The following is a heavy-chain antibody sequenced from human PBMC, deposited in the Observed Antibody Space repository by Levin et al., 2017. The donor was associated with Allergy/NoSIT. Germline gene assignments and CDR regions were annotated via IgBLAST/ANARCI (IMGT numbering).Heavy chain of an antibody. CDR3: ARDLAGLGADGGY. J-gene: IGHJ4*02. V-gene: IGHV1-69*04. D-gene: IGHD3-10*01. CDR1: GGTFSSYA. Sequence: VASVKVSCKASGGTFSSYAISWVRQAPGQGLEWMGRIIPILGIANYAQKFQGRVTITADKSTSTAYMELSSLRSEDTAVYYCARDLAGLGADGGYWGQGTLVMVSS. CDR2: IIPILGIA.